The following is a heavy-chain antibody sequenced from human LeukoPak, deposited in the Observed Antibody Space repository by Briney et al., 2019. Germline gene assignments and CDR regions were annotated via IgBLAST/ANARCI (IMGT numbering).Heavy chain of an antibody. J-gene: IGHJ6*04. V-gene: IGHV1-2*04. CDR1: GYTFTGYY. CDR2: INPNSGGT. CDR3: AREDSRGWSSGHYYGMDV. D-gene: IGHD6-19*01. Sequence: WASVKVSCKASGYTFTGYYMHWVRQAPGQGLEWMGWINPNSGGTNYAQKFQGWVTMTRDTSISTAYMELSRLRSDDTAVYYCAREDSRGWSSGHYYGMDVWGKGTTVTVPS.